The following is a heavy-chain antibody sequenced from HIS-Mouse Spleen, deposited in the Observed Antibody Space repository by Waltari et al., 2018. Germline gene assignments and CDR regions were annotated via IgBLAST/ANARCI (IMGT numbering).Heavy chain of an antibody. CDR3: ARGRSPATVTIGYYFDY. J-gene: IGHJ4*02. CDR2: INHSGST. CDR1: GGSFSGYY. V-gene: IGHV4-34*01. Sequence: QVQLQQWGAGLLKPSETLSLTCAVYGGSFSGYYWSWIRQPPGKGLEWIGEINHSGSTNSNPSLKSRVNISVDTSKNQFPLKLSSVTAADTAVYYCARGRSPATVTIGYYFDYWGQGTLVTVSS. D-gene: IGHD4-17*01.